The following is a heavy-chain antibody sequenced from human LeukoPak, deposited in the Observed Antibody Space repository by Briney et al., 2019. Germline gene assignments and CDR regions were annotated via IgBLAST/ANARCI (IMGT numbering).Heavy chain of an antibody. Sequence: GSLRLSFAASGFTFGNGWMTWVRQAPGKGLEWVSAISVSGGGTYYSDSVKGRFTISRDNSKNRLYLQMNSLRAEDTAVYYCAKRPRPDSSGYYPYWFDYWGQGTLVTVSS. D-gene: IGHD3-22*01. J-gene: IGHJ4*02. V-gene: IGHV3-23*01. CDR3: AKRPRPDSSGYYPYWFDY. CDR1: GFTFGNGW. CDR2: ISVSGGGT.